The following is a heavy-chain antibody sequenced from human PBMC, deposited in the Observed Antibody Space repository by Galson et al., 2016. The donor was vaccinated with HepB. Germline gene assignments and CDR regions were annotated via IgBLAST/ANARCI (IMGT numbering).Heavy chain of an antibody. V-gene: IGHV4-59*01. CDR3: ARGESYYGSGSSIYGMDV. Sequence: LRLSCAASGLTFGDYAMSWVRQAPGKGLEWIGYIYYSGSTNYNPSLKSRVTISVDTSKNQFSLKLSSVTAADTAVYYCARGESYYGSGSSIYGMDVWGQGTTVTVS. CDR2: IYYSGST. J-gene: IGHJ6*02. CDR1: GLTFGDYA. D-gene: IGHD3-10*01.